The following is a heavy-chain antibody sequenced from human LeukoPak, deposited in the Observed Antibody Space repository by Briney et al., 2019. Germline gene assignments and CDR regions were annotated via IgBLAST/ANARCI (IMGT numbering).Heavy chain of an antibody. V-gene: IGHV3-7*01. CDR1: GFIVSQNY. CDR3: ARVEDYDILTGFDY. J-gene: IGHJ4*02. CDR2: IKQDGREK. D-gene: IGHD3-9*01. Sequence: GGSLRLSCAASGFIVSQNYMSWVRQAPGKGLEWVANIKQDGREKYSVDSVKGRFTISRDNAKNSLYLQMNSLRAEDTAVYYCARVEDYDILTGFDYWGQGTLVTVSS.